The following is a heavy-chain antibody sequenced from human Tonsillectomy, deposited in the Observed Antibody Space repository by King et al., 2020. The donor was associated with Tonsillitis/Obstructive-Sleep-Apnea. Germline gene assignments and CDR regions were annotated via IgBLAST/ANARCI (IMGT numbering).Heavy chain of an antibody. CDR1: GFTFSSYA. D-gene: IGHD4-23*01. CDR2: ISYDGSHI. V-gene: IGHV3-30*04. Sequence: QLVQSGGGVVQPGRSLRLSCAASGFTFSSYAIHWVRQAPGKGLEWVAVISYDGSHIYYADSVKGRFTISRDNSKNTLYLQMNTLRAEDTAVYYCAYGGNSDFDNWGQGTLVIVSS. J-gene: IGHJ4*02. CDR3: AYGGNSDFDN.